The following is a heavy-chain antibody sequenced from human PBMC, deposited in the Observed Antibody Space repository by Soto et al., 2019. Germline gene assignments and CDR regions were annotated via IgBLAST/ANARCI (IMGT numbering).Heavy chain of an antibody. CDR1: GFTFSSYA. J-gene: IGHJ4*02. CDR2: ISYDGSNK. V-gene: IGHV3-30-3*01. CDR3: ARDMAVVVAVFNFDY. D-gene: IGHD2-15*01. Sequence: GGSLRLSCAASGFTFSSYAMHWVRQAPGKGLEWVAVISYDGSNKYYADSVKGRFTISRDNSKNTLYLQMNSLRAEDTAVYYCARDMAVVVAVFNFDYWGQGTLVTVSS.